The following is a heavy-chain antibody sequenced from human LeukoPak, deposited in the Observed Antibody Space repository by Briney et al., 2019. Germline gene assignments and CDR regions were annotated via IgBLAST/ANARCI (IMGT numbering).Heavy chain of an antibody. V-gene: IGHV1-18*01. CDR1: GYTFTSYG. CDR2: INAYNGNT. Sequence: ASVKVSCKASGYTFTSYGISWVRQAPGQGLEWMGWINAYNGNTNYAQKLQGRVTMTTDTSTSTAYMELRSLRSDDTAVYYCATIAAAGTLLDYWGQGTLVTVSS. D-gene: IGHD6-13*01. J-gene: IGHJ4*02. CDR3: ATIAAAGTLLDY.